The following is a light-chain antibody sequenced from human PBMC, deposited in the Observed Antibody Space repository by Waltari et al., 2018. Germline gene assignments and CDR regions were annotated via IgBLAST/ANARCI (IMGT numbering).Light chain of an antibody. CDR1: QGISSY. CDR3: LQVNSYPFT. J-gene: IGKJ3*01. V-gene: IGKV1-9*01. CDR2: GGS. Sequence: TCRASQGISSYLAWYQQKAGRAPKLLIYGGSTLPNGVPSRFSGSGFGTDFTLTISSRQPEDFATYYCLQVNSYPFTFGPGTTVDIK.